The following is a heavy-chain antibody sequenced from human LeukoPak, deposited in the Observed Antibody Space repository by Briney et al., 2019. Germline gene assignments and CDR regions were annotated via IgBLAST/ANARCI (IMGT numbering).Heavy chain of an antibody. CDR1: GGSFSGYY. V-gene: IGHV4-34*01. D-gene: IGHD6-13*01. Sequence: SETLSLTCAVYGGSFSGYYWSWIRQPPGKGLEWIGEINHSGSTNYNPSLKSRVTISVDTSKNQFSLKLSSVTAADTAVYYCAVSSSWDYFDYWGQGTLVTVSS. CDR2: INHSGST. J-gene: IGHJ4*02. CDR3: AVSSSWDYFDY.